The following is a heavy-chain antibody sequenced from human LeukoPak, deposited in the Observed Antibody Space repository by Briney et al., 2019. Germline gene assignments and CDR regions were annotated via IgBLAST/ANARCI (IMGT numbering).Heavy chain of an antibody. V-gene: IGHV3-66*01. D-gene: IGHD1-26*01. CDR2: IYGGGST. Sequence: PGGSLRLSCAASGFTFSSYAMHWVRQAPGKGLEWVSVIYGGGSTYYADSVRGRFTVSRDNSKNTLYLQMNSLRAEDTAVYYCARIYSGSYYRLDYWGQGTLVTVSS. CDR3: ARIYSGSYYRLDY. CDR1: GFTFSSYA. J-gene: IGHJ4*02.